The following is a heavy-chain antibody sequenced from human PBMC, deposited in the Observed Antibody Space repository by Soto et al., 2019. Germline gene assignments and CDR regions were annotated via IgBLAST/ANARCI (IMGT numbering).Heavy chain of an antibody. Sequence: PGGSLRLSCEASGFTFSSYAMSWVRQAPGKGLEWVSTIGGSTYYADSVKGRFTISRDISKNMLYLQMNSLRAEDTAVYHCAKELKSRYFAYGMDVWGQGTTVTVSS. CDR3: AKELKSRYFAYGMDV. V-gene: IGHV3-23*01. J-gene: IGHJ6*02. CDR2: IGGST. D-gene: IGHD3-9*01. CDR1: GFTFSSYA.